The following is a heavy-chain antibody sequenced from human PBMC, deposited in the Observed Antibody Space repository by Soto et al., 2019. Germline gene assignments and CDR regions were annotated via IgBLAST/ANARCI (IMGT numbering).Heavy chain of an antibody. CDR1: GGSIISYY. CDR3: TAMVTNAYFDY. V-gene: IGHV4-59*01. J-gene: IGHJ4*02. CDR2: IYYSGST. D-gene: IGHD5-18*01. Sequence: SETLSLTCTVSGGSIISYYWSWIRQPPGKGLEWIGYIYYSGSTNYNPSLKSRVTISVDTSKNQFSLKLSSVTAADTAVYYCTAMVTNAYFDYWGQGTLVTVSS.